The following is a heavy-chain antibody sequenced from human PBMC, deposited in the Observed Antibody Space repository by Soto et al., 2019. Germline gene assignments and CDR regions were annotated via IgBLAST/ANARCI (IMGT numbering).Heavy chain of an antibody. J-gene: IGHJ3*01. Sequence: GGSLRLSCAASGFTFNAYWMTWVRQAPGKGLEWVAKLNQDGSEKHYVDSVRGRFTISRDNAKNSLYLQMDSLRAEDTAVYYCARRRSNAFDVWAQGTLVTVSS. CDR2: LNQDGSEK. CDR3: ARRRSNAFDV. CDR1: GFTFNAYW. V-gene: IGHV3-7*05.